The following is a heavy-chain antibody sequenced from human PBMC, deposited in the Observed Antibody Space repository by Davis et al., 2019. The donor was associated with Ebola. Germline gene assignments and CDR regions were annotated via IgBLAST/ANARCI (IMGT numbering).Heavy chain of an antibody. CDR2: MNPNSGNT. CDR1: GYTFTSYD. Sequence: AASVKVSCKASGYTFTSYDINWVRQATGQGLEWMGWMNPNSGNTSYAQKFQGRVTMTRDTSTSTVYMELSSLRSEDTAVYYCARDGAVAKLFDYWGQGTLVTVSS. CDR3: ARDGAVAKLFDY. D-gene: IGHD6-19*01. J-gene: IGHJ4*02. V-gene: IGHV1-8*01.